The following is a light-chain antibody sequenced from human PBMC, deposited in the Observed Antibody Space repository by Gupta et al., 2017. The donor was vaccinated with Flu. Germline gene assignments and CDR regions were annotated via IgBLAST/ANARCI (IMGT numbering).Light chain of an antibody. CDR1: TWGDKY. CDR3: QAWDSSTFVV. J-gene: IGLJ2*01. Sequence: SYELTQPPSVSVSPGQTASITCSGDTWGDKYACWYQQKPAQSPVLVIYQDRKRPSVIPERFSGSNSGNTATLTISGTQAMDEADYYCQAWDSSTFVVFGGGTKLTVL. CDR2: QDR. V-gene: IGLV3-1*01.